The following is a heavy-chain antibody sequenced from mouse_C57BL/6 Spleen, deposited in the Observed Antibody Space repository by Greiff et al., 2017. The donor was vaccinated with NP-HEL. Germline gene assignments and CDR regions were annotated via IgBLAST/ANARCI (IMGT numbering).Heavy chain of an antibody. CDR3: ARDGYYLDY. CDR1: GYTFTSYT. Sequence: VMLVESGAELARPGASVKMSCKASGYTFTSYTMHWVKQRPGQGLEWIGYINPSSGYTKYNQKFKDKATLTADKSSSTAYMQLSSLTSEDSAVYYCARDGYYLDYWGQGTTLTVSS. D-gene: IGHD2-3*01. V-gene: IGHV1-4*01. J-gene: IGHJ2*01. CDR2: INPSSGYT.